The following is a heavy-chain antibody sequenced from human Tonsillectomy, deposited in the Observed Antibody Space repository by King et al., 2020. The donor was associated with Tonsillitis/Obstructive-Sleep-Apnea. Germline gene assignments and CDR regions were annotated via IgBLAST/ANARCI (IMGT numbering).Heavy chain of an antibody. CDR2: INAGNGDT. Sequence: QLVQSGAEVKKPGASVKVSCKASGYTFTTYALYWVRQAPGQRLEWMGWINAGNGDTKYSQNFQGRVTITRDTSASTAYIELSSLRSEDTAVYYCARRGAGYCSSTTCYYWFDPWGQGTLVTVSS. D-gene: IGHD2-2*01. CDR1: GYTFTTYA. J-gene: IGHJ5*02. CDR3: ARRGAGYCSSTTCYYWFDP. V-gene: IGHV1-3*01.